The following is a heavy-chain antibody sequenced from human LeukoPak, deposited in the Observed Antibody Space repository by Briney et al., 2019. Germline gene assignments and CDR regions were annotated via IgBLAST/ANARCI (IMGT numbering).Heavy chain of an antibody. Sequence: GGSLRLSCAASGFTFINYGMSWVRQAPGKGLEWVSAISRTGGRTDYADSVKGRFTISRDNSQNTLYLHMSSLRVEGTAKYYCAKDDLGDWPPLFDSWGQGTLVTVSS. CDR2: ISRTGGRT. V-gene: IGHV3-23*01. CDR3: AKDDLGDWPPLFDS. CDR1: GFTFINYG. J-gene: IGHJ4*02. D-gene: IGHD2-21*02.